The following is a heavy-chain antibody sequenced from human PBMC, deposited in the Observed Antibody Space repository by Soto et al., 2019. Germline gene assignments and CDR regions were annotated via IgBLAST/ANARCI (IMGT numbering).Heavy chain of an antibody. V-gene: IGHV1-69*04. CDR3: AREGGTVHIPALYYYMDV. Sequence: ASVKVSCKASGGTFSSYTISWVRQAPGQGLEWMGRIIPILGIANYAQKFQGRVTITADKSTSTAYMELSSLRSEDTAVYYCAREGGTVHIPALYYYMDVWGKGTTVTVSS. CDR1: GGTFSSYT. J-gene: IGHJ6*03. CDR2: IIPILGIA. D-gene: IGHD4-4*01.